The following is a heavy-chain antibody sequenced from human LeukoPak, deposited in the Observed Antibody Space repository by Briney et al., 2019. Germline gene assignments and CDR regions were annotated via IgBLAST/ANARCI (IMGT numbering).Heavy chain of an antibody. J-gene: IGHJ4*02. D-gene: IGHD4-17*01. CDR1: GFTFSNYG. V-gene: IGHV3-30*18. CDR3: AKSDYGDSAHRDY. CDR2: ISYDGTNK. Sequence: GGSLRLSCAASGFTFSNYGMHWVRQAPGKGLEWVAAISYDGTNKYYADSMKGRFTISRDNSKNTLYLQMNGLRAEDTAVYYCAKSDYGDSAHRDYWGQGTVVAVSS.